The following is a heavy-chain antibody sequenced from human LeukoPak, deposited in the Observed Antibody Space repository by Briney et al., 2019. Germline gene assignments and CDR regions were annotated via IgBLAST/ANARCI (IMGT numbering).Heavy chain of an antibody. Sequence: PSETLSLTCTVSGGPISSGDYYWSWIRQPPGKGLEWIGYIYYSGSTYYNPSLKSRVTISVDTSKNQFSLKLSSVTAADTAVYYYARELLNAAAGTSWFDPWGQGTLVTVSS. CDR1: GGPISSGDYY. V-gene: IGHV4-30-4*01. J-gene: IGHJ5*02. CDR3: ARELLNAAAGTSWFDP. CDR2: IYYSGST. D-gene: IGHD6-13*01.